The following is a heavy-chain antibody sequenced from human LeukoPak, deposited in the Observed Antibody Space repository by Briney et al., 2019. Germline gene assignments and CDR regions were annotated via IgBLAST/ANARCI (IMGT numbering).Heavy chain of an antibody. J-gene: IGHJ4*02. Sequence: SETLSLTCTVSGGSISSYYWSWIRQPPGKGLEWIGYIYYSGSINYNPSLKSRVTISVDTSKNQFSLKLSSVTAADTAVYYCARAYDILTGGAIDYWGQGTLVTVSS. CDR1: GGSISSYY. V-gene: IGHV4-59*01. D-gene: IGHD3-9*01. CDR2: IYYSGSI. CDR3: ARAYDILTGGAIDY.